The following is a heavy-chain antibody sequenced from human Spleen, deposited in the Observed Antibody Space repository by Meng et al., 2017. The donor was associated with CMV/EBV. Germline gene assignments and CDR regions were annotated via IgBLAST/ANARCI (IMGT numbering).Heavy chain of an antibody. CDR1: GFTFSDSG. Sequence: GGSLRLSCAASGFTFSDSGMHWVRQAPGKGLEWVANIKQDGSEKYYVDSVKGRFTISRDNAKNSLYLQMNSLRAEDTAVYYCARPSSGSYHAPTLYWGQGTLVTVSS. J-gene: IGHJ4*02. V-gene: IGHV3-7*01. CDR3: ARPSSGSYHAPTLY. D-gene: IGHD1-26*01. CDR2: IKQDGSEK.